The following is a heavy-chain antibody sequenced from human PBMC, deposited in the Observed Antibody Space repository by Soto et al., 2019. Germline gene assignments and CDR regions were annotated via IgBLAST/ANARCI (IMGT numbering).Heavy chain of an antibody. CDR1: GFTFSDYY. J-gene: IGHJ4*02. CDR3: ARDLYSWDDQ. V-gene: IGHV3-72*01. Sequence: EVQLVESGGGLVQPGGSLRLSCAVSGFTFSDYYMDWVRQAPGKGLEWVGRASNKAHRYTAEYAASVKGRFTISRDGSKNSLYLQMNSLKTEDTAVYYCARDLYSWDDQWGQGTLVTVSS. D-gene: IGHD4-4*01. CDR2: ASNKAHRYTA.